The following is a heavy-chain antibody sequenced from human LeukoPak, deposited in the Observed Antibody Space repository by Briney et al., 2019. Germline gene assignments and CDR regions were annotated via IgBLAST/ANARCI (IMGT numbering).Heavy chain of an antibody. V-gene: IGHV4-39*01. J-gene: IGHJ4*02. Sequence: PSETLSLTCTVSGGSISSRPFYWGWVGQPPGKGLEWIGSISYSGTIHYNTSLKTRVTISVDTSKNRFSLGLSSVTAADTAVYYCATLEIGDYYFDYWGQGTLVTVSS. CDR1: GGSISSRPFY. CDR3: ATLEIGDYYFDY. D-gene: IGHD3-16*01. CDR2: ISYSGTI.